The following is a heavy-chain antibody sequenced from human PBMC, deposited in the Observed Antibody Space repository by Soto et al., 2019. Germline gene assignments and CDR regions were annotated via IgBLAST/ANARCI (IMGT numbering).Heavy chain of an antibody. V-gene: IGHV4-31*02. Sequence: DLEWIGYIYYSGSTYYNPSLKSRVTISVDTSKNQFSLKLRSVTAADTAVYYCARTVAATRFDPWGQGTLVTVSS. CDR2: IYYSGST. CDR3: ARTVAATRFDP. D-gene: IGHD2-15*01. J-gene: IGHJ5*02.